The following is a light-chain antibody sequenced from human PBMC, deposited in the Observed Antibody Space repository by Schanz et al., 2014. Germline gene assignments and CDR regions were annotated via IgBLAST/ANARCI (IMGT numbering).Light chain of an antibody. CDR1: RSNIGSNS. J-gene: IGLJ2*01. V-gene: IGLV1-44*01. Sequence: QSVLTQPPSASETPGQRISISCSGGRSNIGSNSVNWYQQLPGTAPKLLIYSNNQRPSGVPDRISGSKSGTSASLAISGLQSDDEGDYYCASWDDSLNGWVFGGGTKVTVL. CDR3: ASWDDSLNGWV. CDR2: SNN.